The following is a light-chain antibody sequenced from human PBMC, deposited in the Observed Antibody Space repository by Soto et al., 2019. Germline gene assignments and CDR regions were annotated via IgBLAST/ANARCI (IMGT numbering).Light chain of an antibody. CDR3: QHRMNWPLT. Sequence: DIQMTQSPSILSASVGDRVTITGRASQGISSFLAWYQQKPGKAPKLLIYDASTLESGVPTRFSGSGSGTDFTLTISSLQPEDVATYYCQHRMNWPLTFGQGTRLEI. CDR2: DAS. V-gene: IGKV1-9*01. CDR1: QGISSF. J-gene: IGKJ5*01.